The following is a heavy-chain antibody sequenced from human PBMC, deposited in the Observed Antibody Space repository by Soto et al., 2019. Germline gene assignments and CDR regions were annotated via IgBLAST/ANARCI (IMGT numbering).Heavy chain of an antibody. CDR3: ARKVSGSLYNWFDP. V-gene: IGHV4-39*07. CDR2: IYYSGST. J-gene: IGHJ5*02. CDR1: GGSISSSSYY. Sequence: SETLSLTCTVSGGSISSSSYYWGWIRQPPGKGLEWIGSIYYSGSTYYNPSLKSRVTISVDTSKNQFSLKLSSVTAADTAVYYCARKVSGSLYNWFDPWGQGTLVTVSS. D-gene: IGHD1-26*01.